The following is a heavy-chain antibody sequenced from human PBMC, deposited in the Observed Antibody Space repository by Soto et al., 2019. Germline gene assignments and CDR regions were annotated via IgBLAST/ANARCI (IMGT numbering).Heavy chain of an antibody. CDR1: GXTFTSSA. D-gene: IGHD3-10*01. Sequence: GASVKVSCKASGXTFTSSAVQWVRQARGQRLEWIGWIVVGSGNTNYAQKFQERVTITRDMSTSTAYMELSSLRSEDTAVYYCAAVPILLWFGDPKDAFDIWGQGTMVTVSS. CDR2: IVVGSGNT. CDR3: AAVPILLWFGDPKDAFDI. J-gene: IGHJ3*02. V-gene: IGHV1-58*01.